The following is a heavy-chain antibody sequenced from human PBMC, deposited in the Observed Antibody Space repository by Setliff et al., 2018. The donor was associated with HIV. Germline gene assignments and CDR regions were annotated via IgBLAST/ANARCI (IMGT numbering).Heavy chain of an antibody. CDR2: IHHTGST. CDR3: ASGSPFDGFDM. J-gene: IGHJ3*02. D-gene: IGHD1-26*01. V-gene: IGHV4-59*02. CDR1: DDSVSTFY. Sequence: PSETLSLTCTVSDDSVSTFYWNWIRQPPGKGLEWIGFIHHTGSTHYNPSLRSRVTISIDTSKSHFSLRLKSVTAADTALYYCASGSPFDGFDMWGQGTMVTVSS.